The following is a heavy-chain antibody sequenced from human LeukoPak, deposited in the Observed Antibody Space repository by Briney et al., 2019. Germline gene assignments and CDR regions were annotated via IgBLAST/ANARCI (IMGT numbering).Heavy chain of an antibody. Sequence: GGSLRLSCAASGFTFSSYSMNWVRQAPGKGQEWVSSITNRGSHVYYADSLKGRFTVSRDNANNSLYLQMDSLRAEDSAVYYCARAVQAAHFDSWGQGTLVTVSS. D-gene: IGHD6-13*01. CDR3: ARAVQAAHFDS. J-gene: IGHJ4*02. V-gene: IGHV3-21*04. CDR2: ITNRGSHV. CDR1: GFTFSSYS.